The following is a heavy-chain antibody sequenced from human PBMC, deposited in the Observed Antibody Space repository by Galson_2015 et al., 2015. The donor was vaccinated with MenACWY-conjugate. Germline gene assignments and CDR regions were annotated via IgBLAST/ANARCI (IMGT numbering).Heavy chain of an antibody. V-gene: IGHV3-30*04. D-gene: IGHD4-23*01. CDR2: ISYDGSNK. J-gene: IGHJ4*02. CDR1: GFTFSSYA. Sequence: SLRLSCAASGFTFSSYAMHWVRQAPGKGLEWVAVISYDGSNKYYADSVKGRFTISRDNSKNTLYLQMNSLRAEDTAVYYCARSPSVDAGPSSWGQGTLVTVSS. CDR3: ARSPSVDAGPSS.